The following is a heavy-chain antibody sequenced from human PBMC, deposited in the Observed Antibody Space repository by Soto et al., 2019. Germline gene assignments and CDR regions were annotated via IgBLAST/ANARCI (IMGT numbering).Heavy chain of an antibody. V-gene: IGHV5-51*01. CDR2: IYPGDSDT. CDR1: GYSFTSYW. D-gene: IGHD2-2*01. Sequence: GESLKISCKGSGYSFTSYWIGWVRQMPGKGLEWMGIIYPGDSDTRYSPSFQGQVTISADKSISTAYLQWSSLKASDTAMYYCVRHYCSSTSCYPFYYYYAMDVWGQGTTVTVSS. CDR3: VRHYCSSTSCYPFYYYYAMDV. J-gene: IGHJ6*02.